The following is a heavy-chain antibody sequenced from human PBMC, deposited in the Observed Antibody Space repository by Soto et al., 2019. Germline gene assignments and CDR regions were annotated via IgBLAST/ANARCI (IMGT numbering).Heavy chain of an antibody. CDR3: ARNEKYNRNYYYYGMDV. J-gene: IGHJ6*02. CDR1: GFSLSTSGMC. V-gene: IGHV2-70*01. CDR2: IDWDDDK. D-gene: IGHD1-1*01. Sequence: SGPTLVNPTQTLPLTCTFSGFSLSTSGMCVSWIRQPPGKALEWLALIDWDDDKYYSTSLKTRLTISKDTSKNQVVLTMTNMDPVDTATYYCARNEKYNRNYYYYGMDVWGQGTTVTVSS.